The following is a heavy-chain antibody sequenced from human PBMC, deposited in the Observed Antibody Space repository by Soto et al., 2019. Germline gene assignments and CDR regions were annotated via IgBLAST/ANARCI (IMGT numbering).Heavy chain of an antibody. J-gene: IGHJ5*02. Sequence: PGGSLRLSCAASGFTFSSYAMHWVRQAPGKGLEWVAVISYDGSNKYYADSVKGRFTISRDNSKNTLYLQMNSLRAEDTAVYYCARDYCSSTSCYHWFDPWGQGTLVTVSS. V-gene: IGHV3-30-3*01. D-gene: IGHD2-2*01. CDR3: ARDYCSSTSCYHWFDP. CDR2: ISYDGSNK. CDR1: GFTFSSYA.